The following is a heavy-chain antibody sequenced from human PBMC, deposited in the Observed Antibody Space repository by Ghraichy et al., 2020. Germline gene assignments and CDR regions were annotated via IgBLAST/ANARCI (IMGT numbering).Heavy chain of an antibody. CDR3: ARSGSYRRNYYFDY. CDR2: IYHSGST. J-gene: IGHJ4*02. V-gene: IGHV4-30-2*01. CDR1: GGSISSGGYS. D-gene: IGHD1-26*01. Sequence: SETLSLTCAVSGGSISSGGYSWSWIRQPPGKGLEWIGYIYHSGSTYYNPSLKSRVTISVDRSKNQFSLKLSSVTAADTAVYYCARSGSYRRNYYFDYWGQGTLVTVSS.